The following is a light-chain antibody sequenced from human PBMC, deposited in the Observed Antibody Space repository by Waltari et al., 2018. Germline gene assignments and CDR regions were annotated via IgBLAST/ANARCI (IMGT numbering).Light chain of an antibody. Sequence: QSALTQPASVSGSPGQSITISCTGTTSDVGRYNLVSWYQQYPGKAPKLIIYEGSKRPAGVSNRFYGAKSGNTASLTISGLQAEDEADYYFCSYAGTTTWVFGGGTKLTVL. J-gene: IGLJ3*02. CDR1: TSDVGRYNL. CDR2: EGS. V-gene: IGLV2-23*01. CDR3: CSYAGTTTWV.